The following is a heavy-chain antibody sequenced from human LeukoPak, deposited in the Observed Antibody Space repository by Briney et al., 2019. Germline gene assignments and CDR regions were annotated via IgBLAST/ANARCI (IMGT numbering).Heavy chain of an antibody. V-gene: IGHV1-18*01. Sequence: ASVTVSCKASGYTFTSYGISWVRQAPGQGLEWMGWISAYNGDTNYAQKLQGRVTMTTDTSTSTAYMELRSLRSEDTAVYYCARGPERGYSYGKFDPWGQGTLVTVSS. J-gene: IGHJ5*02. CDR3: ARGPERGYSYGKFDP. D-gene: IGHD5-18*01. CDR2: ISAYNGDT. CDR1: GYTFTSYG.